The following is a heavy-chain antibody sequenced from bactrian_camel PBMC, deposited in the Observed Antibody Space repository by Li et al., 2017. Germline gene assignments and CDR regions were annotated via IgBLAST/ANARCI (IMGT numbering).Heavy chain of an antibody. D-gene: IGHD2*01. CDR2: IENDGST. CDR3: AADDFKLQLARHYKY. CDR1: TRPKC. J-gene: IGHJ4*01. Sequence: VQLVESGGGSTQTGGSLVLACTASTRPKCMGWFRQGTNNKREGVASIENDGSTSYADSVKGRFTISKDNAKNTLILQMNSLKPEDTAMYYCAADDFKLQLARHYKYWGQGTQVTVSS. V-gene: IGHV3S53*01.